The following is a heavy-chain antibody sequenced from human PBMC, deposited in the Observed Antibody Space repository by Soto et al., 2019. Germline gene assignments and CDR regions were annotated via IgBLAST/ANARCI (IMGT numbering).Heavy chain of an antibody. V-gene: IGHV5-10-1*01. J-gene: IGHJ4*02. D-gene: IGHD3-22*01. CDR2: IDPSDSYT. CDR3: ASSTYYYDSSGYG. CDR1: GYSFTSYW. Sequence: PGESLKISCQGSGYSFTSYWISWVRQMPGKGLEWMGRIDPSDSYTNYSPSFQGHVTISADKSISTAYLQWSSLKASDTAMYYCASSTYYYDSSGYGWGQGTLVTVSS.